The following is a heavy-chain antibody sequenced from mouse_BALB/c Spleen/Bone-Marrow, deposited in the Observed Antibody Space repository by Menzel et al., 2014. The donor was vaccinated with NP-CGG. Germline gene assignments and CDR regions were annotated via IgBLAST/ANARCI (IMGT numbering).Heavy chain of an antibody. CDR1: GFSFNSYG. CDR3: ARHAYYDQTEVSFVY. Sequence: EVQRVESGGGLVKSGGSLKLSCAASGFSFNSYGMSWVRQTPEKRLERVATISGGGSYTFYPNGVKGRFTISRGKAKNNLSLQLSSLRSEDTALYYCARHAYYDQTEVSFVYWGQGTLVTVSA. J-gene: IGHJ3*01. D-gene: IGHD2-4*01. V-gene: IGHV5-9-2*01. CDR2: ISGGGSYT.